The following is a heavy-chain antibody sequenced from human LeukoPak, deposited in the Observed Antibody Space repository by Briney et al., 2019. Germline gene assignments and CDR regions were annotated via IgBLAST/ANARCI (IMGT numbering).Heavy chain of an antibody. V-gene: IGHV3-23*01. Sequence: GGSLRLSCAASGFTSSSYGMSWVRQAPGKGLEWVSAISGSGGSTYYADSVKGRFTISRDNSKNTLYLQMNSLRAEDTAVYYCARRSGIAVAGAFDYWGQGTLVTVSS. CDR3: ARRSGIAVAGAFDY. CDR1: GFTSSSYG. D-gene: IGHD6-19*01. CDR2: ISGSGGST. J-gene: IGHJ4*02.